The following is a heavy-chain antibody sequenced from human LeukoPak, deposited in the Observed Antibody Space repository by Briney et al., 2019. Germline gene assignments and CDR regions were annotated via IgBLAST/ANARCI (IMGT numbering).Heavy chain of an antibody. CDR2: ISGTGTTI. Sequence: GGSLRLSCAASGFTFSTYEMNWVRQAPGKGLEWVSYISGTGTTIYYADSVKGRFTISRDNAKKSLYLQMNSLRAEDTAVYYCARVVRDGYNRIDYWGQGTLVTVSS. CDR1: GFTFSTYE. CDR3: ARVVRDGYNRIDY. V-gene: IGHV3-48*03. J-gene: IGHJ4*02. D-gene: IGHD5-24*01.